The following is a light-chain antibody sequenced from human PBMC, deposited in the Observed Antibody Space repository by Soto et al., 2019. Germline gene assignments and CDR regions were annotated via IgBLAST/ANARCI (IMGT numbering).Light chain of an antibody. Sequence: TVLTQSPGTLSLSPGERATLSCRASQSVSSGYLAWYQQKPGQAPRLLIYGASSRATGIPDRFSGSGSGTDFTLTISRVEPEDFAVYYCQQYGSSPSTFGQGTRLEIK. CDR3: QQYGSSPST. V-gene: IGKV3-20*01. CDR1: QSVSSGY. J-gene: IGKJ5*01. CDR2: GAS.